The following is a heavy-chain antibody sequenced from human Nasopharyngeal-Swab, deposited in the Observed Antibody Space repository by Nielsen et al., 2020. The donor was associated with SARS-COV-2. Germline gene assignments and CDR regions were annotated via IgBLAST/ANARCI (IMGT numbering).Heavy chain of an antibody. CDR2: NNAGNGDT. V-gene: IGHV1-3*01. D-gene: IGHD4-11*01. Sequence: WVREAPGQRLEWLGWNNAGNGDTKYSQRFQGRVTITRDTSASIAYMDLTSLRSEDTAVYYCARDPRPDYPYYMDVWGKGTTVTVSS. CDR3: ARDPRPDYPYYMDV. J-gene: IGHJ6*03.